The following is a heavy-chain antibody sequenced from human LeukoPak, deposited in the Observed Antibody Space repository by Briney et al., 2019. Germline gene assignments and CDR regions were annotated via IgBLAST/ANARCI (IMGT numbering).Heavy chain of an antibody. CDR2: ISSSSSYI. D-gene: IGHD2-15*01. CDR3: ARDHGCSGGSCYIRYGMDV. Sequence: GGSLRLSCAASGFTFSSYAMSWVRQAPGKGLEWVSSISSSSSYIYYADSVKGRFTISRDNAKNSLYLQMNSLRAEDTAVYYCARDHGCSGGSCYIRYGMDVWGQGTTVTVSS. CDR1: GFTFSSYA. V-gene: IGHV3-21*01. J-gene: IGHJ6*02.